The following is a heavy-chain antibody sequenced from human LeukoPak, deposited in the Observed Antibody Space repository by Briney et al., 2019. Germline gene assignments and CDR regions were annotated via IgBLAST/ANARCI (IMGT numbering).Heavy chain of an antibody. CDR1: GFTFSSYG. Sequence: GRSLRLSCAASGFTFSSYGMHWVRQAPGKGLEWVAVIWYDGSNKYYADSVKGRFTISRDNAKNSLYLQMNSLRAEDTAVYYCAREEQDFDYWGQGTLVTVSS. J-gene: IGHJ4*02. D-gene: IGHD1/OR15-1a*01. V-gene: IGHV3-33*01. CDR2: IWYDGSNK. CDR3: AREEQDFDY.